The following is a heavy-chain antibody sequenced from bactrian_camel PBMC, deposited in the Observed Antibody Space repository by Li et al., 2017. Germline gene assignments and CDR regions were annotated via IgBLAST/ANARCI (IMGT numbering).Heavy chain of an antibody. CDR2: VNGGGST. J-gene: IGHJ4*01. V-gene: IGHV3S40*01. Sequence: VQLVESGGGLVQPGGSLRLSCAASGFTFSSLVMSWVRQAPGKGLEWVSGVNGGGSTYYADSVKGRFTISSDSAKNTVNLQMNNLKPEDTGVYYCVKEGPEAFVPYGVWGQGTQVTVS. CDR3: VKEGPEAFVPYGV. CDR1: GFTFSSLV. D-gene: IGHD1*01.